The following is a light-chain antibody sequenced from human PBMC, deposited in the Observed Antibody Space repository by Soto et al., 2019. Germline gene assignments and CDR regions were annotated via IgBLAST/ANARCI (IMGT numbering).Light chain of an antibody. CDR3: SSYAGRYSVV. Sequence: QSALTQPRSVSGSPGQSVTISCSGTSSDVGNYNYVSWYQHHPGKAPKLMIYDVIKRPSGVPDRFSGSKSGNTASLTISGLQAEDEADYYCSSYAGRYSVVFGGGTKLTVL. J-gene: IGLJ2*01. V-gene: IGLV2-11*01. CDR1: SSDVGNYNY. CDR2: DVI.